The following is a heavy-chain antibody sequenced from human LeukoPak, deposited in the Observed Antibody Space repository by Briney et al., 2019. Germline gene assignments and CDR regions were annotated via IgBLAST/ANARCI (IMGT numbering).Heavy chain of an antibody. V-gene: IGHV3-48*04. CDR2: ISSSSSTI. J-gene: IGHJ4*02. CDR1: GFTFSSYS. CDR3: ARDVHSIAAAGTRYFDY. Sequence: GGSLRLSCAASGFTFSSYSMNWVRQAPGKGLEWVSYISSSSSTIYYADSVKGRFTISRDNAKNSLYLQMNSLRAEDTAVYYCARDVHSIAAAGTRYFDYWGQGTLVTVSS. D-gene: IGHD6-13*01.